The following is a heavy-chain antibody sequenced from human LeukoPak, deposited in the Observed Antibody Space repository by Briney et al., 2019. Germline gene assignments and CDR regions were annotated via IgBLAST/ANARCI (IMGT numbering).Heavy chain of an antibody. J-gene: IGHJ4*02. Sequence: SETLSLTCTVSGGSISSSFYYWGWIRQPPGKGLEWIGEIYHNGATNYKPSLKSRVTMSLDKSKNQFSLKLNSVTAADTAVYYCVRNAGNSDYDSWGQGTLVTVSS. V-gene: IGHV4-39*07. CDR1: GGSISSSFYY. CDR3: VRNAGNSDYDS. D-gene: IGHD4-23*01. CDR2: IYHNGAT.